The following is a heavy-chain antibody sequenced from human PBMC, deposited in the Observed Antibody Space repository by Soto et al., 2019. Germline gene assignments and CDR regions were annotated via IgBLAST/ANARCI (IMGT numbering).Heavy chain of an antibody. Sequence: AQSLKICCQGSGYSFTSYWIGWVRQMPAKGLEWMGLIYPADSDTRYSPSFQGQVTISADKSISTAYLQWSSVKASGTAMYYCASSLVYCLRRIVYYYYGLDVWARGTTVTVSS. J-gene: IGHJ6*02. CDR3: ASSLVYCLRRIVYYYYGLDV. CDR1: GYSFTSYW. D-gene: IGHD2-15*01. CDR2: IYPADSDT. V-gene: IGHV5-51*01.